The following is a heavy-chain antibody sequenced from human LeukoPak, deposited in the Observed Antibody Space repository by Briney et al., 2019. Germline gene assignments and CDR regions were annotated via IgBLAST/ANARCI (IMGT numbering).Heavy chain of an antibody. Sequence: ASVKVSCKASGYTFTGYYMHWVRQAPGQGLEWMGWINPNSGGTNYAQKFQGWVTMTRDTSISTAYMELSRLRSDDTAVYYCARDGSRDGYNYSYYYYGMDVWGQGTTVTVSS. CDR1: GYTFTGYY. V-gene: IGHV1-2*04. D-gene: IGHD5-24*01. CDR2: INPNSGGT. CDR3: ARDGSRDGYNYSYYYYGMDV. J-gene: IGHJ6*02.